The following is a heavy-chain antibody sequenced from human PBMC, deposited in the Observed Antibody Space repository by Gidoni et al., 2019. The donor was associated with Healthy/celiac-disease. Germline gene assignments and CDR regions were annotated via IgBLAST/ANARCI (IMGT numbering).Heavy chain of an antibody. CDR3: ARDVSGGSDY. Sequence: QVQLQESGPGLVKPSQTLSLTGTVSGGSISSGSYYWSWIRQPAGKGLEWIGRIYTSGSTNYNPSLKSRVTISVDTSTTQFSLKLSSVTAADTAVYYCARDVSGGSDYWGQGTLVTVSS. J-gene: IGHJ4*02. V-gene: IGHV4-61*02. D-gene: IGHD2-8*01. CDR1: GGSISSGSYY. CDR2: IYTSGST.